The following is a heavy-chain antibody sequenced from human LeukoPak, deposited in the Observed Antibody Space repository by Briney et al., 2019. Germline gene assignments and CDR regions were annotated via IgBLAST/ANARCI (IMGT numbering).Heavy chain of an antibody. V-gene: IGHV3-20*04. Sequence: PGGSLRLSCAASGFTFDDYGMSWVRQVPGKGLEWVSGINWSGGSTGYADSVKGRFTISRDNATNSLYLQMNSLRAEDTALYYCGRFGVSPAIHFWGQGTMVTVFS. J-gene: IGHJ3*01. CDR1: GFTFDDYG. CDR3: GRFGVSPAIHF. D-gene: IGHD1-14*01. CDR2: INWSGGST.